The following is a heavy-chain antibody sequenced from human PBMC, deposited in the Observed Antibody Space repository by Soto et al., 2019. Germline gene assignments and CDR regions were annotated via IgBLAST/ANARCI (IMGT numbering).Heavy chain of an antibody. CDR2: ISSGSSLL. J-gene: IGHJ4*02. V-gene: IGHV3-21*01. CDR3: ARVPDSSAYYYYFDY. Sequence: EVVLVESGGGLVKPGGSLTLSCAASGFTFSSYTMHWVRQAPGKGLEWVSSISSGSSLLYYADSVRGRFTISRDNAKNSLYLQMNSLRADDTAVYYCARVPDSSAYYYYFDYWGQGTLVTVSS. D-gene: IGHD3-22*01. CDR1: GFTFSSYT.